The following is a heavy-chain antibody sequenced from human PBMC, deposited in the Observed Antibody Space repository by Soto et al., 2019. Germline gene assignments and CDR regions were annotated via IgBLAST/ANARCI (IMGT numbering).Heavy chain of an antibody. CDR1: GYTFTSYY. CDR3: AIPVHDYGGNSLGFRDY. CDR2: INPSGGST. Sequence: QVQLVQSGAEVKKPGASVKVSCKASGYTFTSYYMHWVRQAPGQGLEWMGIINPSGGSTSYAQKFQGRVTMTRDTSTSTVYMELSSLRSEDTAVYYCAIPVHDYGGNSLGFRDYWGQGTLVTVSS. D-gene: IGHD4-17*01. J-gene: IGHJ4*02. V-gene: IGHV1-46*01.